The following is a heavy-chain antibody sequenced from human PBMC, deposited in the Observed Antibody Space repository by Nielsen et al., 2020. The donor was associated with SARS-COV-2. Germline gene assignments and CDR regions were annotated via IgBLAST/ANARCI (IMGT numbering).Heavy chain of an antibody. CDR2: IYYSGST. Sequence: SETLSLTCTVSGGPVTYESYYWGWIRQPPGKGLEWIGSIYYSGSTNYNPSLKSRVTILVDTSKNHFSLKLTSVTAADTAVYYCARDRWQQLVPTYWGQGTLVTVSS. CDR3: ARDRWQQLVPTY. D-gene: IGHD6-13*01. V-gene: IGHV4-61*03. J-gene: IGHJ4*02. CDR1: GGPVTYESYY.